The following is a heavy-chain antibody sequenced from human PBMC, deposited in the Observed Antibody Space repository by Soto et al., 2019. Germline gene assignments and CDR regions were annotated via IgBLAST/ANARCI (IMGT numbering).Heavy chain of an antibody. CDR3: ARRWGPTFDY. CDR1: GGSISSSDYY. CDR2: IYYSGSA. Sequence: SETLSLTCTVSGGSISSSDYYWSWIRQPPGKGLEWIGYIYYSGSAYYNPSLKSRVTISVDTSKNQFSLKLSSVTAADTAVYYCARRWGPTFDYWGQGTLVTVSS. V-gene: IGHV4-30-4*02. J-gene: IGHJ4*02. D-gene: IGHD1-26*01.